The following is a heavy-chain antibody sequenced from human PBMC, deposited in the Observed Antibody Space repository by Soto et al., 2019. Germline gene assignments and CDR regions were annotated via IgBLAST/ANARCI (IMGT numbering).Heavy chain of an antibody. D-gene: IGHD6-13*01. V-gene: IGHV4-31*03. Sequence: QVQLQESGPGLVKPSQTLSLICTVSGGSINSGGYDWNWIRQHPGKGLEWIGYIFYCWSTYYNPFLRSRGTISAVTSENQFALNLRPVTAADTAVYFCARGYRQSGDSSSWVFDYWGQGTLVNVSS. CDR3: ARGYRQSGDSSSWVFDY. J-gene: IGHJ4*02. CDR1: GGSINSGGYD. CDR2: IFYCWST.